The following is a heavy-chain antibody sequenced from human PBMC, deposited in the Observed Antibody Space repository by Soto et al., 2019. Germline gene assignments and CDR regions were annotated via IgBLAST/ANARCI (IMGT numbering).Heavy chain of an antibody. D-gene: IGHD5-12*01. V-gene: IGHV1-69*12. CDR3: ARGAEMATIWSSPATTFDY. Sequence: QVQLVQSGAEVKKPGSSVKVSCKASGGTFSSYAISWVRQAPGQGLEWMGGIIPIFGTANYAQKFQGRVTITADESSSTAYMELSSLRSEDTAVYYCARGAEMATIWSSPATTFDYWGQGTLVTVSS. CDR2: IIPIFGTA. J-gene: IGHJ4*02. CDR1: GGTFSSYA.